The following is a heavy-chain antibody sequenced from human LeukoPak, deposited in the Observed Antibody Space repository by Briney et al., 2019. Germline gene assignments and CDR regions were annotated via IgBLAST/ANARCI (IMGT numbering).Heavy chain of an antibody. CDR3: ARGRHIRSYHYFDY. J-gene: IGHJ4*02. D-gene: IGHD1-26*01. Sequence: GGSLRLSCAASGFTFSSYSMNWVPQAPGKGLEWVSSISSSSSYIYYADSVKGRFTISRDNAKNSLYLQMNSLRAEDTAVYYCARGRHIRSYHYFDYWGQGTLVTVSS. CDR2: ISSSSSYI. V-gene: IGHV3-21*01. CDR1: GFTFSSYS.